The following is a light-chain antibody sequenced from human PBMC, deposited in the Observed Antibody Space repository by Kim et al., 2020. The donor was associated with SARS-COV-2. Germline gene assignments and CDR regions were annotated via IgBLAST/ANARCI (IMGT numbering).Light chain of an antibody. CDR1: RTNIGSNT. J-gene: IGLJ2*01. CDR2: SKN. Sequence: WVALTCSGRRTNIGSNTGSWYQQLPGTAPKLLIYSKNQRPSGVPDRFSGSKSGTSASLAISGLQSEDEADYYCAAWDDSLNGDVVFGGGTQLTVL. V-gene: IGLV1-44*01. CDR3: AAWDDSLNGDVV.